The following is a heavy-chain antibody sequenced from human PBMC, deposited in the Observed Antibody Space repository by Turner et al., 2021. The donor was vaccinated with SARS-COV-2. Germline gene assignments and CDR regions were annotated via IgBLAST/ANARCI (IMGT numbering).Heavy chain of an antibody. CDR2: ISSNGGST. Sequence: EVQLVESGGGLVQPGGSLRLSCSASGFTFSSYAMHWVRQAPGKGLEYVSAISSNGGSTYYADSVKGRFNISRDNSKNTLYLQMSSLRAEETAVYYCVKAGGGYYYDSSGTGTDYFDYWGQGTLVTVSS. CDR1: GFTFSSYA. V-gene: IGHV3-64D*06. J-gene: IGHJ4*02. D-gene: IGHD3-22*01. CDR3: VKAGGGYYYDSSGTGTDYFDY.